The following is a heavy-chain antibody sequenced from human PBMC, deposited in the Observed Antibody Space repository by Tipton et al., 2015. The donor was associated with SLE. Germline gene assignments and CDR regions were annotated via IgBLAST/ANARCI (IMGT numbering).Heavy chain of an antibody. D-gene: IGHD4-23*01. V-gene: IGHV4-59*11. CDR2: IYYSGST. Sequence: TLSLTCTVSGGSISSHYWSWIRQPPGKGLEWIGYIYYSGSTNYNPTLKSRVTISVDTSKNQFSLKLSSVTAADTAVHYCASAGGYGGKSFDYWGQGTLVTVSS. CDR1: GGSISSHY. J-gene: IGHJ4*02. CDR3: ASAGGYGGKSFDY.